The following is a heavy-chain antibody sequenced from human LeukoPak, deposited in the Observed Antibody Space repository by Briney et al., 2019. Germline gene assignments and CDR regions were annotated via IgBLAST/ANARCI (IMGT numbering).Heavy chain of an antibody. CDR3: ARGDYYGSGSYSANWFDP. J-gene: IGHJ5*02. CDR2: INPNSGGT. V-gene: IGHV1-2*02. CDR1: GYTFTGYY. Sequence: ASVKVSCKASGYTFTGYYMHWVRQAPGQGLEWMGWINPNSGGTNYAQKFQGRVTMTRDTSISTAYMELSKLRADDTAGYYCARGDYYGSGSYSANWFDPWGQGTLVTVSS. D-gene: IGHD3-10*01.